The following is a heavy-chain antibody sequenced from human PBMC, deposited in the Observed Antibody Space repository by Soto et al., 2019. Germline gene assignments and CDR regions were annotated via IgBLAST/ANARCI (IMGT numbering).Heavy chain of an antibody. Sequence: EVQLVESGGGLVHPGGSLRLSCAASGYTFSSYSMNWVRQAPGKGLEWISYISSSSGTIYYADSVKGRFTISRDNAKNSLYLQMNSLRAEDTAVYYCATGYCSGGSCYSGILQYWGQGTLVTVSS. V-gene: IGHV3-48*01. CDR1: GYTFSSYS. CDR2: ISSSSGTI. D-gene: IGHD2-15*01. CDR3: ATGYCSGGSCYSGILQY. J-gene: IGHJ1*01.